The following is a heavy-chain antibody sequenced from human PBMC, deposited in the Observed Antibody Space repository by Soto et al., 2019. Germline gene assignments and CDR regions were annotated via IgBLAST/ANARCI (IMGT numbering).Heavy chain of an antibody. CDR1: GFSFDDFV. CDR2: VSWNSGAK. Sequence: GGSLRLSCVASGFSFDDFVMNWVRQRPGKGLEWVSSVSWNSGAKLYADSVKGRFAISRDSAKKSVYLQMNSLRPDDTAFYYCAKGVATAVPALDYWGQGTLVTVSS. D-gene: IGHD2-21*02. V-gene: IGHV3-9*01. CDR3: AKGVATAVPALDY. J-gene: IGHJ4*02.